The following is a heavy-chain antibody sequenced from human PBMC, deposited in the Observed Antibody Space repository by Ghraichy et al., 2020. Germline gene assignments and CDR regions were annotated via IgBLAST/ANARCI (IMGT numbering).Heavy chain of an antibody. CDR1: GFSFSDYA. CDR3: AKGATAGLLGGRRDFDF. V-gene: IGHV3-23*01. CDR2: IIGSGGST. D-gene: IGHD2-8*02. Sequence: GGSLRLSCAASGFSFSDYAMNWVRQAPGKGLEWVSMIIGSGGSTYYADSVKGRFTISRDNSKNTLYLQMYSLRVEDTAVYYCAKGATAGLLGGRRDFDFWGQGTLVTVFS. J-gene: IGHJ4*02.